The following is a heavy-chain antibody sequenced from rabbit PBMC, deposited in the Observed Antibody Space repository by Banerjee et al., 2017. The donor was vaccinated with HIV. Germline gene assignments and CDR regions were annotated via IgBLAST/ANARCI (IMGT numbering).Heavy chain of an antibody. CDR2: IYPDYGST. D-gene: IGHD6-1*01. CDR1: GIDFSSYG. Sequence: QEQLVESGGGLVTLGGSLKLSCKASGIDFSSYGISWVRQAPGKGLEWIAYIYPDYGSTDYASWVNGRFTISLDNTQNTVFLQMTSLTAADTATYFCARVYAGYAGYGYANLWGPGTLVTVS. CDR3: ARVYAGYAGYGYANL. V-gene: IGHV1S47*01. J-gene: IGHJ4*01.